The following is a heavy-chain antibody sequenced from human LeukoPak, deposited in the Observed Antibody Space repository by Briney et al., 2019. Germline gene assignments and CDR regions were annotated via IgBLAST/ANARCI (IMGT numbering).Heavy chain of an antibody. CDR2: IYYSGST. D-gene: IGHD3-22*01. J-gene: IGHJ4*02. V-gene: IGHV4-31*02. Sequence: PSETLSLTCTVSGGSISSGGYYWSWIRQHPGKGLEWIGYIYYSGSTYYNPSLKSRVTISVDTSKNQFSLKLSSVTAADTAVYYCARLPYYYDSSGYYYFSFDYWGQGTLVTVSS. CDR1: GGSISSGGYY. CDR3: ARLPYYYDSSGYYYFSFDY.